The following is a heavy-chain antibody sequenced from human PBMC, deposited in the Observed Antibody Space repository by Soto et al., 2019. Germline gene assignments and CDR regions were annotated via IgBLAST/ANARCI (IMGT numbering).Heavy chain of an antibody. J-gene: IGHJ4*02. CDR2: INAGNGNT. Sequence: QVQLVQSGAEVKKPGASVKVSCKASGYTVTSYAIHWVRQAPGQRLEWMGGINAGNGNTKYSQKFQGRVTVNRDTSASTAYMELSSLRSEDTAVYYCARALIAVAVHFDYWGQGTLVTVSS. D-gene: IGHD6-19*01. CDR3: ARALIAVAVHFDY. CDR1: GYTVTSYA. V-gene: IGHV1-3*01.